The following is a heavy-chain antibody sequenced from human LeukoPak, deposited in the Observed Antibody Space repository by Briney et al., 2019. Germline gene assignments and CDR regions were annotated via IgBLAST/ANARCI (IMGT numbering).Heavy chain of an antibody. J-gene: IGHJ6*02. Sequence: PGGSLRLSCAASGFTFDDYAMHWVRQAPGKGLEWVSGISWNSGSIGYADSVKGRFTISRDNAKNSLYLQMNSLRAEDTALYYCAKGMVRGVYNYGMDVWGQGTTVTVSS. CDR2: ISWNSGSI. D-gene: IGHD3-10*01. CDR1: GFTFDDYA. V-gene: IGHV3-9*01. CDR3: AKGMVRGVYNYGMDV.